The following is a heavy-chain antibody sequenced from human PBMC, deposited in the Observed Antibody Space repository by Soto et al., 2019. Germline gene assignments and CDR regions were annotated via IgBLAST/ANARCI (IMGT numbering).Heavy chain of an antibody. D-gene: IGHD2-15*01. CDR3: ARLRIYCSGGSCYYYFDY. CDR1: GGSISTSSSY. CDR2: IYSNGNT. V-gene: IGHV4-39*01. Sequence: PSETLSLTCTVSGGSISTSSSYWGWIRQPPGKGLEWLGNIYSNGNTYYNPSLTSRVTISVDTSKNQFSLKLSSVTAADTAVYYCARLRIYCSGGSCYYYFDYWGQGPLVTVSS. J-gene: IGHJ4*02.